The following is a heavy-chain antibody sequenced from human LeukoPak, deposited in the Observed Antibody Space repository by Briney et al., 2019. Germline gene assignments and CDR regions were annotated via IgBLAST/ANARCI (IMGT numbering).Heavy chain of an antibody. D-gene: IGHD1-26*01. Sequence: GASVKVSCKVSGYTLTELSMHWVRQAPGKGLEWMGGFDPEDGETIYAQKFQGRVTMTEDTSTDTAYMELSSLRSEDTAVYYCATTQTGQWERPVGYDYWGQGTLVTVSS. CDR2: FDPEDGET. CDR1: GYTLTELS. CDR3: ATTQTGQWERPVGYDY. J-gene: IGHJ4*02. V-gene: IGHV1-24*01.